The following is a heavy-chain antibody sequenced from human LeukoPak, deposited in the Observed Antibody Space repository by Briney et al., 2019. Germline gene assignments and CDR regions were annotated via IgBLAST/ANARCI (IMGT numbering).Heavy chain of an antibody. Sequence: ASVKVSCKASGYTFTSYYMHWVRQAPGQGLEWMGGIIPIFGTANYAQKFQGRVTITADESTSTAYMELSSLRSEDTAVYYCARERVDYGDYVWGQGTLVTVSS. CDR2: IIPIFGTA. J-gene: IGHJ4*02. CDR3: ARERVDYGDYV. V-gene: IGHV1-69*13. CDR1: GYTFTSYY. D-gene: IGHD4-17*01.